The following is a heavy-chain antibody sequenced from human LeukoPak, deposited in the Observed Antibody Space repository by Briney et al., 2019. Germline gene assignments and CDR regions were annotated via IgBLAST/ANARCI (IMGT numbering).Heavy chain of an antibody. V-gene: IGHV4-34*01. CDR1: GGSFSGYY. D-gene: IGHD3-3*01. J-gene: IGHJ6*02. CDR2: INHSGST. CDR3: ARGLTIFGVVIGSYYYGMDA. Sequence: SETLSLTCAVYGGSFSGYYWSWIRQPPGKGLEWIGEINHSGSTNYNPSLRSRVTISVDTSKNQFSLKLSSVTAADTAVYYCARGLTIFGVVIGSYYYGMDAWGHGTTVTGSS.